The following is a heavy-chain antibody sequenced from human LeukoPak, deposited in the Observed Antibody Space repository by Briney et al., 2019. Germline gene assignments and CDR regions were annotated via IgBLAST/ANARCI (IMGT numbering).Heavy chain of an antibody. J-gene: IGHJ4*02. Sequence: SETLSLTCTVSGGSISSGDYYWSWIRQPPGKGLEWIGYIYYSGSTYYNPSLKSRVTISVDTSKNQFSLKLSSVTAADTAVYYCARDGGGYVFDYWGQGTLVTVSS. V-gene: IGHV4-30-4*01. CDR1: GGSISSGDYY. D-gene: IGHD5-12*01. CDR2: IYYSGST. CDR3: ARDGGGYVFDY.